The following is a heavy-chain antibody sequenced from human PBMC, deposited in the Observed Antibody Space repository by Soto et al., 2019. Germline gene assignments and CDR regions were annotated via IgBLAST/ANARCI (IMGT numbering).Heavy chain of an antibody. Sequence: GSLRLSCAASGFIFSSYWMHWVRQAPGKGLVWVSRTNSDGSSTSYADSVKGRFTISRDNAKNMLYLQMNSLRAEDTAVYYCARDLAAAGTAWGQGTMVTVSS. V-gene: IGHV3-74*01. J-gene: IGHJ3*01. CDR3: ARDLAAAGTA. CDR2: TNSDGSST. CDR1: GFIFSSYW. D-gene: IGHD6-13*01.